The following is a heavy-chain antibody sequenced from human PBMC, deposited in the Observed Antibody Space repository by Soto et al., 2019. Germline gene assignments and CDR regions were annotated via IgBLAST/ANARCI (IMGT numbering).Heavy chain of an antibody. V-gene: IGHV3-33*01. Sequence: PGGSLRLSCVASGFTFSNYGMHWVREAAGKGLEWVAGIDYNEINQYYMDSLKGRLTISRDNAKNSVSLQMNNLRAEDTAVYYCAREDSIIIPAVSDFWGQGTLVTVSS. D-gene: IGHD2-2*01. CDR2: IDYNEINQ. J-gene: IGHJ4*02. CDR3: AREDSIIIPAVSDF. CDR1: GFTFSNYG.